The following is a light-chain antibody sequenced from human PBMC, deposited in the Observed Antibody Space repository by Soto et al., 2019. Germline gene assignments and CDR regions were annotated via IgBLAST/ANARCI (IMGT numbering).Light chain of an antibody. V-gene: IGLV1-51*01. CDR1: SSNIGSSF. CDR2: DNN. CDR3: GTWDSSLSSWV. Sequence: QAVVTQPPSVSAAPGQKVTISCSGSSSNIGSSFVSWYHQLPGTAPKLLIYDNNKRPSGIPDRFSGSKSGTSATLGITGLQTGDEADYYCGTWDSSLSSWVFGGGTKLTVL. J-gene: IGLJ2*01.